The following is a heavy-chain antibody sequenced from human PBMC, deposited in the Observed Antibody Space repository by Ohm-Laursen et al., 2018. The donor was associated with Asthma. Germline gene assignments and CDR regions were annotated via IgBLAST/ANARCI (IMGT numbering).Heavy chain of an antibody. CDR2: IDADDDK. J-gene: IGHJ2*01. CDR1: GFSLRISGMS. CDR3: ARISEYYKGQNYWYFDL. D-gene: IGHD2/OR15-2a*01. V-gene: IGHV2-70*01. Sequence: TQTLTLTCSFSGFSLRISGMSVSWIRQAPGQALEWLALIDADDDKFYSTSLRSRLTISKDTSKNQVVLTLTNVDPMDTATYYCARISEYYKGQNYWYFDLWGRGTLVTVSS.